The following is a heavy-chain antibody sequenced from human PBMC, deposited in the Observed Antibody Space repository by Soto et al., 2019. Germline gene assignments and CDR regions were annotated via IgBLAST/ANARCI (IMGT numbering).Heavy chain of an antibody. CDR2: IYTSGST. Sequence: KASETLSLTCTVSGGSISSYYWSWIRQPAGKGLEWIGRIYTSGSTNYNPSLKSRVTMSVDTSKNQFSLKLSSVTAADTAVYYCARDTYYDILTGPTDYGMDVWGQGTTVTVSS. V-gene: IGHV4-4*07. CDR3: ARDTYYDILTGPTDYGMDV. CDR1: GGSISSYY. D-gene: IGHD3-9*01. J-gene: IGHJ6*02.